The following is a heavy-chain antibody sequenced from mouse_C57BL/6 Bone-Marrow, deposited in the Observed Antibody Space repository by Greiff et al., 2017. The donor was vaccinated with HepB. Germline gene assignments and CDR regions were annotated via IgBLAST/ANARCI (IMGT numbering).Heavy chain of an antibody. V-gene: IGHV1-22*01. CDR3: ARGGIITTVRYFDV. CDR2: INPNNGGT. J-gene: IGHJ1*03. CDR1: GYTFTDYN. D-gene: IGHD1-1*01. Sequence: VQLQQSGPELVKPGASVKMSCKASGYTFTDYNMHWVKQSHGKSLEWIGYINPNNGGTSYNQKFKGKATLTVNKSSSTAYMERRSLTSEDSAVYYCARGGIITTVRYFDVWGTGTTVTVSS.